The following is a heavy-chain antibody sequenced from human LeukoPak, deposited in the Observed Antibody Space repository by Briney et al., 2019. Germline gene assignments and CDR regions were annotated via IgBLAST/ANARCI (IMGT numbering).Heavy chain of an antibody. Sequence: SETLSLTCTVSGGSISSYYWSWIQQPAGKGLEWIGRIYTSGSTNYNPSLKSRVTISVDKSKNQFSLKLSSVTAADTAVYYCAREWSHHYDSSGYLDYWGRGTLVTVSS. CDR2: IYTSGST. CDR1: GGSISSYY. D-gene: IGHD3-22*01. V-gene: IGHV4-4*07. CDR3: AREWSHHYDSSGYLDY. J-gene: IGHJ4*02.